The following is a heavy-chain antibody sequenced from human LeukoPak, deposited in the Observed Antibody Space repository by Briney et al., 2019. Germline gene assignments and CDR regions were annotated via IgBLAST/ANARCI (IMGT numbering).Heavy chain of an antibody. CDR2: ISSSGGTI. V-gene: IGHV3-11*01. Sequence: GGSLRLSCSAFGFTFSDSYMSWIRQVPGKGLEWISYISSSGGTIYYADSVKGRFTISRDNAKNSLYLQMNSLRAEDTAVYYCAKEGGDWGEGYFDYWGQGTLVTVSS. CDR3: AKEGGDWGEGYFDY. CDR1: GFTFSDSY. D-gene: IGHD3-16*01. J-gene: IGHJ4*02.